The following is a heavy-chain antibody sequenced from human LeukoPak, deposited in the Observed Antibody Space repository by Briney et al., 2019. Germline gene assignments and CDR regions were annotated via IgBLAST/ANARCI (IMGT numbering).Heavy chain of an antibody. V-gene: IGHV3-73*01. D-gene: IGHD5-24*01. CDR1: GFTFSGSA. CDR3: TRLGGDGYNSGYFDY. J-gene: IGHJ4*02. CDR2: IRSKANSYAT. Sequence: GGSLRLSCAASGFTFSGSAMHWVRQASGQGLEWVGRIRSKANSYATAYAASVKGRFTISRDDSKNTAYLQMNSLKTEDTAVYYCTRLGGDGYNSGYFDYWGQGTLVTVSS.